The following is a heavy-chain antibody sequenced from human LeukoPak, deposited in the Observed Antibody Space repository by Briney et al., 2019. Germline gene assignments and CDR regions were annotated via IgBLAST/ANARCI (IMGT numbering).Heavy chain of an antibody. D-gene: IGHD6-19*01. CDR1: GGSFSGYY. Sequence: SETLSLTCAVYGGSFSGYYWSWIRQPPGKGLEWIGEINHSGSTNYNPSLKSRVTISVDTSKNQFSLKLSSVTAADTAVYYCARYIAVAGTLYFDYWGQGTLVTVSS. CDR2: INHSGST. J-gene: IGHJ4*02. V-gene: IGHV4-34*01. CDR3: ARYIAVAGTLYFDY.